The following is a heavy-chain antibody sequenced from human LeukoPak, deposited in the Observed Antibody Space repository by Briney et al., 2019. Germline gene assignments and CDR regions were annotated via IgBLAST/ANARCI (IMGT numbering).Heavy chain of an antibody. V-gene: IGHV1-2*02. CDR3: ARGLADRYCSGDSCYPGYNWFDP. Sequence: ASVRVSYTASGYTFTGYYLHWLRQAPGQGLEWMGWINPNSGGTNYALKFQGRVTMTRDTSISTSYMELRRLRSDDTAVYYCARGLADRYCSGDSCYPGYNWFDPWGQGTLVTVSS. CDR2: INPNSGGT. D-gene: IGHD2-15*01. J-gene: IGHJ5*02. CDR1: GYTFTGYY.